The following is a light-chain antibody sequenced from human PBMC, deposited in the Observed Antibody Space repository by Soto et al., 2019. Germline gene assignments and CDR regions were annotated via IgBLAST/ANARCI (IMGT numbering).Light chain of an antibody. CDR3: QQRANWPLT. Sequence: EIVLTQSPATMSLSPGERATLSCRASQTVGGYLAWYQQKGGQAPRLLIYNASNRVTGIPARFSGSGSGTDFTLTISSLEPEDFAFYYCQQRANWPLTFGGGTKVEIK. CDR2: NAS. V-gene: IGKV3-11*01. J-gene: IGKJ4*01. CDR1: QTVGGY.